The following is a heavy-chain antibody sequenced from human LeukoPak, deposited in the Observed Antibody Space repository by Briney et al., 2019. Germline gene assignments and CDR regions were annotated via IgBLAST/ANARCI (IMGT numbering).Heavy chain of an antibody. CDR2: ISGDGDNT. J-gene: IGHJ4*02. Sequence: GGSLRLSCAASGFNFEDFDMHWVRQTPGKGPEWVSLISGDGDNTYDADSVKGRFTISRDNDKNSLHLQMNSLRPEDSGMYFCVKDGRCKAHNCYGWFDYWGQGTLVTVSS. D-gene: IGHD1-1*01. CDR1: GFNFEDFD. V-gene: IGHV3-43*02. CDR3: VKDGRCKAHNCYGWFDY.